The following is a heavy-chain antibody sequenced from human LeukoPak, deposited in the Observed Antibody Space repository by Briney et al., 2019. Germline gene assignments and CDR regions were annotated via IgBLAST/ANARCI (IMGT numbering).Heavy chain of an antibody. CDR3: VRLKFNLQYSYYMDV. V-gene: IGHV3-7*01. J-gene: IGHJ6*03. CDR2: INQDGSDK. CDR1: GFTFSAYW. D-gene: IGHD2/OR15-2a*01. Sequence: GGSLRLSCVASGFTFSAYWMIWVRQAPGEGLEWVADINQDGSDKYFVDSVKGRFTISRDNAKNSLYLQMNSLRAEDTAVYYCVRLKFNLQYSYYMDVWGKGTTVTVSS.